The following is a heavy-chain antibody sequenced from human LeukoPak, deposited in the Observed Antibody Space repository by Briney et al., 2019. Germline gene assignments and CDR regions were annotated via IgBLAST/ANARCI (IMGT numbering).Heavy chain of an antibody. D-gene: IGHD6-19*01. CDR1: GFTFSGYA. V-gene: IGHV3-30-3*01. Sequence: PGGSLRLSCAASGFTFSGYAMHWVRQAPGKGLEWVAVISYDGSNKYYADSVKGRFTISRDNSKNTLYLQMSSLRAEDTAVYYCAREVEMGSSGWYRGSAFDIWGQGTMVTVSS. CDR3: AREVEMGSSGWYRGSAFDI. CDR2: ISYDGSNK. J-gene: IGHJ3*02.